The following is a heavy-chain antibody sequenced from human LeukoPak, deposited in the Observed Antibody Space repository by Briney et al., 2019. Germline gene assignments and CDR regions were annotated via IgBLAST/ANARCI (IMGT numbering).Heavy chain of an antibody. D-gene: IGHD2-21*02. CDR1: GGSISSGGYS. Sequence: SQTLSLTCAVSGGSISSGGYSWSWIRQPPGKGLEWIGYIYHSGSTYYNPSLKSRVTISVDRSKNQFSLKLSSVTAADTAVYYCARGDWDGDAFDIWGQGTMVTVSS. CDR2: IYHSGST. CDR3: ARGDWDGDAFDI. J-gene: IGHJ3*02. V-gene: IGHV4-30-2*01.